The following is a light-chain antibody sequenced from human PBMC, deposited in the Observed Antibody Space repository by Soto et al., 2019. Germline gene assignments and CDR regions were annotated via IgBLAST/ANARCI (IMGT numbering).Light chain of an antibody. Sequence: EIVLTQSPATLSLSPGERATLSCRASQSVSSYLAWYQQKPGQVPRLLIYDASNRATGIPARFSGSGSGTDFTLTISRLEPEDFAVYYCQQRSKWPLTFGGGTKVEIK. J-gene: IGKJ4*01. V-gene: IGKV3-11*01. CDR3: QQRSKWPLT. CDR1: QSVSSY. CDR2: DAS.